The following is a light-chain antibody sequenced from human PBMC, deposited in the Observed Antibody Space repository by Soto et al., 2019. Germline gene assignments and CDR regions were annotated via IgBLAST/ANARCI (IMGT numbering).Light chain of an antibody. J-gene: IGKJ2*01. CDR3: MQATQYRPYT. Sequence: DIVLTQTPLSSPVTLGQPASISCRSSQSLVHSDGNTYLSWFHQRPGQPPRLLIDKVSNRFSGVPDRCSGSGGGTDFTLKISRVEAEDVGIYFCMQATQYRPYTFGQGTKLEIK. V-gene: IGKV2-24*01. CDR1: QSLVHSDGNTY. CDR2: KVS.